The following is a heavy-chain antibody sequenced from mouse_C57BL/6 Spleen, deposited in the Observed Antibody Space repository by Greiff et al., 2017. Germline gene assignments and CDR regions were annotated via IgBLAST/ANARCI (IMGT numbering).Heavy chain of an antibody. CDR2: IYPGDGDT. CDR1: GYAFSSSW. CDR3: ARGDAMDY. V-gene: IGHV1-82*01. J-gene: IGHJ4*01. Sequence: VQLQQSGPELVKPGASVKISCKASGYAFSSSWMNWVKQRPGKGLEWIGRIYPGDGDTNYNGKFKGKATLTADKSSSTAYMQLSSLTSEDSAVXFCARGDAMDYWGQGTSVTVSS.